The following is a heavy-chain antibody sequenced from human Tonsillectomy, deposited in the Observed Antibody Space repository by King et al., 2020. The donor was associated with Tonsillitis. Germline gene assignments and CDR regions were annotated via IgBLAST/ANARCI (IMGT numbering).Heavy chain of an antibody. D-gene: IGHD2/OR15-2a*01. CDR1: GFTLNSYW. CDR2: IKRDGSDK. J-gene: IGHJ3*01. V-gene: IGHV3-7*01. Sequence: VQLVESGGGLVQPGRSLRLSCAVSGFTLNSYWLTWVRQAPGKGLEWGANIKRDGSDKHYVDSVKGRFTISRDNAKNSLYLQMNSLRPEDTAVYYCARDSSYCYSRACYDACDVWGQGTVVTVSS. CDR3: ARDSSYCYSRACYDACDV.